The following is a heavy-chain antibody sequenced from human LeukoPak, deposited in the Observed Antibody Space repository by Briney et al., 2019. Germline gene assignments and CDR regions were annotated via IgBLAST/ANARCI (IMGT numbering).Heavy chain of an antibody. V-gene: IGHV1-69*01. CDR3: ARDLFAEVTTTEFDY. Sequence: SVKVSCKASGGTFSSYAISWVRQAPGQGLEWMGGIIPIFGTANYAQKFQGRVTITADESTSTVYMELNSLRSEDTAVYYCARDLFAEVTTTEFDYWGQGTLVTVSS. CDR1: GGTFSSYA. J-gene: IGHJ4*02. CDR2: IIPIFGTA. D-gene: IGHD4-17*01.